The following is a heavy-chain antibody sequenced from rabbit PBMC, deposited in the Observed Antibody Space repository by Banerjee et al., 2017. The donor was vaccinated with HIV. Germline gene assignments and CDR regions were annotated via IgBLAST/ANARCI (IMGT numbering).Heavy chain of an antibody. CDR3: ARDRYSYDDYGDPISSTRLDL. CDR1: GFDFSTNA. J-gene: IGHJ3*01. Sequence: QEQLEESGGDLVKPGGTLTLTCTASGFDFSTNAVCWVRQAPGKGLELIACIYTSSDSTYYASWAKGRFTITRSTSLNTVTLQLNSLTAADTATYFCARDRYSYDDYGDPISSTRLDLWGQGTLVTVS. V-gene: IGHV1S47*01. D-gene: IGHD2-1*01. CDR2: IYTSSDST.